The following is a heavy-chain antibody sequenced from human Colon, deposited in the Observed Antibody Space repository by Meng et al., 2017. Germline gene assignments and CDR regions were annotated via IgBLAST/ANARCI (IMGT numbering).Heavy chain of an antibody. CDR1: GFSLSPYE. CDR2: ISSSGTTI. V-gene: IGHV3-48*03. D-gene: IGHD2-2*01. CDR3: ARDKYCSTTACQYYSYFYGMEV. Sequence: GESLKISCAASGFSLSPYEMNWVRQAPGKGLEWVSYISSSGTTIYYADSVKGRFTVSRDNAKNSLYLQMSSLRAEDTAVYYCARDKYCSTTACQYYSYFYGMEVWGQGTMVTVSS. J-gene: IGHJ6*02.